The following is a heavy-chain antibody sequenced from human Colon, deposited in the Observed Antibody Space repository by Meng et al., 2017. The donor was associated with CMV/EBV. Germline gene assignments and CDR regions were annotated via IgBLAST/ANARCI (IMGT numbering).Heavy chain of an antibody. CDR3: AKGRTSDC. J-gene: IGHJ4*02. CDR1: GFTFDDYA. CDR2: ISWNSGSI. Sequence: GGSLRLSCAASGFTFDDYAMHWVRQAPGKGLEWVSGISWNSGSIGYADSVKGRFTISRDNAKNSLYLQMNSLRAEDTAVYYCAKGRTSDCWGQGTLVTVSS. D-gene: IGHD3/OR15-3a*01. V-gene: IGHV3-9*01.